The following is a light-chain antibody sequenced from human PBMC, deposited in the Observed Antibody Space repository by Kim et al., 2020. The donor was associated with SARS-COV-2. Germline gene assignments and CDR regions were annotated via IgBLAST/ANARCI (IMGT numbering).Light chain of an antibody. CDR1: NIGSKS. CDR2: YDS. CDR3: QVWDRSSDHVV. Sequence: SYELTQPPSVSVAPGNTARITCGGNNIGSKSVHWYQQKPGQAPVLVIYYDSDRPSGIPERFSGSNSGNTATLTISRVEAGDEADYYCQVWDRSSDHVVFGGGTQLTVL. V-gene: IGLV3-21*04. J-gene: IGLJ2*01.